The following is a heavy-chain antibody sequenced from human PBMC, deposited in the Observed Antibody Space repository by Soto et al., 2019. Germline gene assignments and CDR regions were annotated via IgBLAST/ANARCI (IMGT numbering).Heavy chain of an antibody. J-gene: IGHJ3*02. CDR2: INHSGST. CDR3: ARAAGIAAAGTGDAFDI. D-gene: IGHD6-13*01. Sequence: SETLSLTCAVYGGSFSGYYWSWIRQPPGKGLEWIGEINHSGSTNYTPSLKSRVTISVDTSKNQFSLKLSSVTAADTAVYYCARAAGIAAAGTGDAFDIWGQGTMVPVSS. CDR1: GGSFSGYY. V-gene: IGHV4-34*01.